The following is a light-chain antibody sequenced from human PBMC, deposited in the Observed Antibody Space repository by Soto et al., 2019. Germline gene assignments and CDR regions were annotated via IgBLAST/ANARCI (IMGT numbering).Light chain of an antibody. V-gene: IGKV3D-15*01. Sequence: EIVMTQSPATLSVSPGERATLSCRASQSVSSNLAWYQQKPGQAPRVLTYDISTRATGIPTRFSGSGSGTEFTLTISSLQSEDFAVYYCQQYNSWPLTFGGGTKVDIK. CDR2: DIS. J-gene: IGKJ4*01. CDR1: QSVSSN. CDR3: QQYNSWPLT.